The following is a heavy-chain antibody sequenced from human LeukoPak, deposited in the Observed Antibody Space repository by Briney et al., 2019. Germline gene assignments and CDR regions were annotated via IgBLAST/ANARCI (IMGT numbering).Heavy chain of an antibody. J-gene: IGHJ4*02. Sequence: ASVKVSCKASGYTXTGYYMHWVRQAPGQGLEWMGWINPNSGGTNYAQKFQGRVTMTRDTSISTAYMELSRLRSDDTAVYYCARRDRYSWYSFDYWGQGTLVTVSS. V-gene: IGHV1-2*02. D-gene: IGHD6-13*01. CDR1: GYTXTGYY. CDR2: INPNSGGT. CDR3: ARRDRYSWYSFDY.